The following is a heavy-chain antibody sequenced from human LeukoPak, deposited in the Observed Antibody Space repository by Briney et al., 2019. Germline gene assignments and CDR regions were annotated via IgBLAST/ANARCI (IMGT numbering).Heavy chain of an antibody. V-gene: IGHV3-48*02. CDR1: GFTFSSYG. CDR3: ARDETWAFDI. CDR2: ISSSSSSI. J-gene: IGHJ3*02. Sequence: PGGSLRLSCAASGFTFSSYGMNWVRQAPGKGLEWVSYISSSSSSIYYADSVKGRFTISRDNAKNSLYLQMNSLSDEDTAVYYCARDETWAFDIWGQGTMVTVSS.